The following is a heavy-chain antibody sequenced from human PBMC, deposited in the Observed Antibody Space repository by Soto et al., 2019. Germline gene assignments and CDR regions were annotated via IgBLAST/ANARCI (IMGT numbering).Heavy chain of an antibody. V-gene: IGHV3-13*01. D-gene: IGHD5-12*01. CDR2: IGTAGDT. Sequence: GGSLRLSCAASGFTFSSYDMHWVRQATGKGLEWVSAIGTAGDTYYPGSVKGRFTISRENAKNSLYLQMNSLRAGDTAVYYCARKGYSGYDRPYYYYMDVWGKGTTVTVSS. J-gene: IGHJ6*03. CDR3: ARKGYSGYDRPYYYYMDV. CDR1: GFTFSSYD.